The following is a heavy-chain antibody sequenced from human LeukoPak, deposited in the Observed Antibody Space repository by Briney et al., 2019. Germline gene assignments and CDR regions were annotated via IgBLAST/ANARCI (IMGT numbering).Heavy chain of an antibody. V-gene: IGHV4-59*01. Sequence: PSETLSLTCTVSGGSISSYYWSWIRQPPGKGLEWIGYIYYSGSTNYNPSLKSRVTISADTSKNQFSLKLSSVTAADTAVYYCARGYCSSTSCYMFDPWGQGTLVTVSS. CDR3: ARGYCSSTSCYMFDP. D-gene: IGHD2-2*02. CDR1: GGSISSYY. CDR2: IYYSGST. J-gene: IGHJ5*02.